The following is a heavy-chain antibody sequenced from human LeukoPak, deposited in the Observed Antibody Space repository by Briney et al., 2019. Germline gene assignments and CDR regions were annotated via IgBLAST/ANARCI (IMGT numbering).Heavy chain of an antibody. D-gene: IGHD1-14*01. CDR1: GFTFSSYG. CDR2: ISYDGSNK. CDR3: AKSFRTGDY. J-gene: IGHJ4*02. V-gene: IGHV3-30*18. Sequence: GRSLRLSCAASGFTFSSYGMHWVRQAPGKGLEWVAVISYDGSNKYYADSVKGRFTISRDNSKNTLYLQMNSLRAEDTAVYYCAKSFRTGDYWGQGTLVTVSS.